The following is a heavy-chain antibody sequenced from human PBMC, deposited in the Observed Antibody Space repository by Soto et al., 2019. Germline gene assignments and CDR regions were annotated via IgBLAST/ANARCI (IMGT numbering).Heavy chain of an antibody. CDR1: GGTFRSYA. V-gene: IGHV1-69*13. CDR3: ARDMVADYYYYGMDV. D-gene: IGHD2-15*01. Sequence: SVKVTCKAPGGTFRSYAICWVRQAPGQGLEWMGGIIPIFGTANYAQKFQGRVTITADESTSTAYMELSSLRSEDTAVYYCARDMVADYYYYGMDVWGQGTTVTVSS. J-gene: IGHJ6*02. CDR2: IIPIFGTA.